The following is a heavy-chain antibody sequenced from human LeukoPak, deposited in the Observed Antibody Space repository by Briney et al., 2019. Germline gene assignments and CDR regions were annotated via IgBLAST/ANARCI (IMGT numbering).Heavy chain of an antibody. CDR1: GFTFSSYA. J-gene: IGHJ4*02. CDR3: AKSSAGTMAY. D-gene: IGHD6-19*01. CDR2: ISGNGGST. V-gene: IGHV3-23*01. Sequence: PGGSLRLSCAASGFTFSSYAMSWVRQAPGKGPEWVSGISGNGGSTYYADSVKGRFTISRDNSKNTLYLQMNSLRAEDTAVYYCAKSSAGTMAYWGQGALVTVSS.